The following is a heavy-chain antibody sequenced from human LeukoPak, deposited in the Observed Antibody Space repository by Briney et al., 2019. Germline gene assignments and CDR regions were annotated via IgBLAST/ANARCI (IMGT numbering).Heavy chain of an antibody. J-gene: IGHJ6*02. V-gene: IGHV1-69*04. CDR3: ARIGFGESQLLYYLLFRMDG. Sequence: ASVKVSCKASGGTFSSYAISWVRQAPGQGLEWMGRIIPILGIANYAQKFQGRVTITADKSTSTAYMELSSLRSEDTAVYYCARIGFGESQLLYYLLFRMDGLGQGTTVTVSS. CDR1: GGTFSSYA. CDR2: IIPILGIA. D-gene: IGHD3-10*01.